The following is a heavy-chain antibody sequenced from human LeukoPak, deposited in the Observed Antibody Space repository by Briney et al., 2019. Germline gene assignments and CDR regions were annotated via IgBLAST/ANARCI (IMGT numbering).Heavy chain of an antibody. V-gene: IGHV3-21*01. J-gene: IGHJ6*03. CDR3: AKAASKRTDYGDYAFYYYMDV. D-gene: IGHD4-17*01. CDR2: ISSSSSYI. Sequence: PGGSLRLSCAASGFTFSSYSMNWVRQAPGKGLEWVSSISSSSSYIYCADSVKGRFTISRDDSKNTLYLQMNSLRAEDTAVYYCAKAASKRTDYGDYAFYYYMDVWGKGTTVTISS. CDR1: GFTFSSYS.